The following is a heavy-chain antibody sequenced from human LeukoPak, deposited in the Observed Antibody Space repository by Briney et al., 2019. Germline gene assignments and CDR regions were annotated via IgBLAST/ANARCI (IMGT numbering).Heavy chain of an antibody. V-gene: IGHV3-7*03. CDR3: ARDSTWLLDY. CDR1: GFIFSSHW. CDR2: IKEDGSVK. D-gene: IGHD6-19*01. Sequence: PGGSLRLSCTASGFIFSSHWMTWDRQSPGKGLEWVANIKEDGSVKYYVDSVKGRFTISRDNTKNALYLQMNSLRADDTAVYFCARDSTWLLDYWGQGTLITVSS. J-gene: IGHJ4*02.